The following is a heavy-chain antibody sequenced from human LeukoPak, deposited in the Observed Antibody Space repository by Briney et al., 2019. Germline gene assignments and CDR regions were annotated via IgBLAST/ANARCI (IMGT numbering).Heavy chain of an antibody. CDR2: ISAYNGNT. D-gene: IGHD3-16*01. J-gene: IGHJ6*02. V-gene: IGHV1-18*01. CDR1: GYTFTSYG. CDR3: ARDSPLTYYYGMDV. Sequence: GASVKVSCKASGYTFTSYGISWVRQAPGQGLEWMEWISAYNGNTNYAQKLQGRVTMTTDTSTSTAYMELRSLRSDDTAVYYCARDSPLTYYYGMDVWDQATTVTVSS.